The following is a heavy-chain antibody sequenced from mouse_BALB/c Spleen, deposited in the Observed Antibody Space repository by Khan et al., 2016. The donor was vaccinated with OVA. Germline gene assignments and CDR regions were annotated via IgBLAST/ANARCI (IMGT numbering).Heavy chain of an antibody. J-gene: IGHJ3*01. CDR1: GYTFTNYG. CDR3: ARREYYKSVAY. Sequence: QIQLVQSGPELKKPGETVKISCMASGYTFTNYGMDWVKQAPGKGLKWMGWINTYTGEPTYADDFKGRFAFSLETSASTAYLQINNLKNEETATYCCARREYYKSVAYWGQGTLVTVSA. V-gene: IGHV9-3-1*01. CDR2: INTYTGEP. D-gene: IGHD2-12*01.